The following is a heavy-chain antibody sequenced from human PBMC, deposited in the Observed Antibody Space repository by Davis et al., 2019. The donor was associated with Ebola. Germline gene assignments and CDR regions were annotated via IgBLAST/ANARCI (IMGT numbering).Heavy chain of an antibody. J-gene: IGHJ6*02. CDR1: GASISGYY. V-gene: IGHV4-4*07. CDR3: AREGNYYYNAMDV. Sequence: PSETLSLTCTVSGASISGYYWSWIRQPAGKGLEWIGRIYASGSTNYNPSLKSRVTMSVDTSKNQFSLKLSSVTAADTAVYYCAREGNYYYNAMDVWGQGTTITVSS. CDR2: IYASGST.